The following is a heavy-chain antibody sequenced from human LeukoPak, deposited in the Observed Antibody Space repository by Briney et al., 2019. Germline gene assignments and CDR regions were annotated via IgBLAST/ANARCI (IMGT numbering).Heavy chain of an antibody. CDR3: ARRGGAYFRGGIDS. CDR2: VHHNGVT. Sequence: SETLSLTCGVSHYFIRSSDYYWGWIRQPPGKGLEWLASVHHNGVTSYKSSLESRLTISVDTSENQFSLKLTSVTAADTAVYYCARRGGAYFRGGIDSWGRGTLVTVTS. D-gene: IGHD2/OR15-2a*01. V-gene: IGHV4-38-2*01. CDR1: HYFIRSSDYY. J-gene: IGHJ4*02.